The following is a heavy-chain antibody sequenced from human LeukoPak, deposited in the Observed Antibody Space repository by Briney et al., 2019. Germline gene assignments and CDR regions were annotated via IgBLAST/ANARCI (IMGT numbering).Heavy chain of an antibody. V-gene: IGHV3-23*01. Sequence: GGSLRLSCAASGFTLSSYAMSWVRQAPGKGLEWVSAISSSGDSTYYADSVKGRFTISRDNSKKMLYLQMNSPRAEDTARYYCAKGVDDILLWFGELLSCAFDIWGQGTMVTVSS. CDR3: AKGVDDILLWFGELLSCAFDI. CDR1: GFTLSSYA. CDR2: ISSSGDST. D-gene: IGHD3-10*01. J-gene: IGHJ3*02.